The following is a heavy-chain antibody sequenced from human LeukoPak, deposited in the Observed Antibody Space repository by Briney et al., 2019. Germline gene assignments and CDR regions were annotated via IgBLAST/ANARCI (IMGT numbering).Heavy chain of an antibody. CDR3: ARVYSSSSGKNAFDV. J-gene: IGHJ3*01. V-gene: IGHV3-30*03. CDR2: ISYDGSNK. D-gene: IGHD6-6*01. CDR1: GFTFSSYG. Sequence: GGSLRLSCAASGFTFSSYGMHWVRQAPGKGLEWVAVISYDGSNKYYADSVKGRFTISRDNAKNSLDLQMNSLRAEDTAVYYCARVYSSSSGKNAFDVWGQGTMVTVSP.